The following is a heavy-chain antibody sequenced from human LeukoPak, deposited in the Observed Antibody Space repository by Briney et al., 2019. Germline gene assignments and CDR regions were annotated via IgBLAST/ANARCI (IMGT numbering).Heavy chain of an antibody. D-gene: IGHD2-15*01. J-gene: IGHJ3*02. V-gene: IGHV3-33*01. CDR2: IWYDGSNK. CDR3: ARGGAATDAFDI. Sequence: GRSLRLSCAASGFTFSSYGMHWVRQAPGKGLEWVAVIWYDGSNKYCADSVKGRFTISRDNSKNTLYLQMNSLRAEDTAVYYCARGGAATDAFDIWGQGTMVTVSS. CDR1: GFTFSSYG.